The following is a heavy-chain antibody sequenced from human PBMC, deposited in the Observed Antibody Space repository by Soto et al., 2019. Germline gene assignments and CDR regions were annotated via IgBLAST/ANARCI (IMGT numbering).Heavy chain of an antibody. CDR2: ISGSGGST. D-gene: IGHD4-17*01. Sequence: GGSLRLSCTASEFTFSGYVMSWVRQAPGKGLEWVSAISGSGGSTYYADSVKGRFTISRDNSKNTLYLQMNSLRAEDTAVYYCATEYGDDYWGQGTLVTVSS. J-gene: IGHJ4*02. V-gene: IGHV3-23*01. CDR1: EFTFSGYV. CDR3: ATEYGDDY.